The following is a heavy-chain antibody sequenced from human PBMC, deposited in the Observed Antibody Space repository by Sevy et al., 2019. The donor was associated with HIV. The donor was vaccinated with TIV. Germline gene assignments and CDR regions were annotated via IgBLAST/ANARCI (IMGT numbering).Heavy chain of an antibody. D-gene: IGHD3-22*01. CDR2: IWYDGSNK. Sequence: GGSLRLSCAASGFTFSSYGMHWVRQDPGKGLEWVAVIWYDGSNKYYADSVKGRFTISRDNSKNTLYLQMNSLRAEDTAVYYCARDGDYYDSSGYYYAFDYWGQGTLVTVSS. CDR3: ARDGDYYDSSGYYYAFDY. J-gene: IGHJ4*02. V-gene: IGHV3-33*01. CDR1: GFTFSSYG.